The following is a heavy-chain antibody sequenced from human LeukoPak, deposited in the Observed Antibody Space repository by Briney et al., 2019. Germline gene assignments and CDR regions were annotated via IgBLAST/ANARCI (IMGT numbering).Heavy chain of an antibody. CDR3: ARGGYSGSYYAQFDY. J-gene: IGHJ4*02. V-gene: IGHV1-69*13. Sequence: ASVKVSCKASGYTFTSYGISWVRQAPGQGLEWMGGIIPIFGTANYAQKFQGRVAITADESTSTAYMELSSLRSEDTAVYYCARGGYSGSYYAQFDYWGQGTLVTVSP. CDR2: IIPIFGTA. D-gene: IGHD1-26*01. CDR1: GYTFTSYG.